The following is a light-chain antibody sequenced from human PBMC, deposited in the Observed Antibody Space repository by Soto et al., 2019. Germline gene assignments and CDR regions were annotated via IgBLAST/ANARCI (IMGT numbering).Light chain of an antibody. Sequence: EIVLTQSPGTLSLSPGERATLSCRASQSVGSSYLAWYLQKPGQAPRLLIYGASDRATGIPDRFSGRGSGTDFTLIIIILVPEDVAVYYCQQYGKSSWTFGQGTKVEIK. CDR3: QQYGKSSWT. CDR2: GAS. CDR1: QSVGSSY. J-gene: IGKJ1*01. V-gene: IGKV3-20*01.